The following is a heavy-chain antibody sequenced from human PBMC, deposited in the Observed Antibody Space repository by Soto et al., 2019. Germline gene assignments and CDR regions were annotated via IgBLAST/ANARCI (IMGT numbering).Heavy chain of an antibody. D-gene: IGHD3-10*01. J-gene: IGHJ4*02. CDR3: AREVQVHTPAFVY. Sequence: QVQLVQSGAEMKKPGSSVKVSCQSSGGTFNTYAMNWVRQAPGQGPEWMGDISPMFGAANYAPKFQGRGTITADESTGTSYMQLSSLTSEDTAIYFCAREVQVHTPAFVYWGQGTLVTVSS. CDR2: ISPMFGAA. V-gene: IGHV1-69*19. CDR1: GGTFNTYA.